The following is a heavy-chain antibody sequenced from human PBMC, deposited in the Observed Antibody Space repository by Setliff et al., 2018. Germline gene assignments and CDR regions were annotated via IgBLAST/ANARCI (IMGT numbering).Heavy chain of an antibody. D-gene: IGHD5-18*01. Sequence: SVKVSCKASGGTFRSYGISWVRQAPGQGLEWMGGTIPSFGSTNYAQKFQDRVTIITDESTRTAYMELSSLRTEDTAVYYWAREGGDTRSSTDYRYYMDVWGKGTTVTVSS. CDR2: TIPSFGST. V-gene: IGHV1-69*05. CDR3: AREGGDTRSSTDYRYYMDV. CDR1: GGTFRSYG. J-gene: IGHJ6*03.